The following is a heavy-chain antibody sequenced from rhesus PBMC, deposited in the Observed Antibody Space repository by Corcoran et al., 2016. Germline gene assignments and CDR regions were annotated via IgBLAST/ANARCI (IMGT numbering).Heavy chain of an antibody. D-gene: IGHD5-24*01. CDR3: VRDYSGYSYFDY. Sequence: EVQLVESGGGLAKPGGSLRLSCAASGFSFSDYYIYWFRQAPGKGLEWLSGSSYTGGITYYADSVQGRFTISRENAKNTLYLQMDSLRAEDTAVYYCVRDYSGYSYFDYWGQGVLVTVSS. J-gene: IGHJ4*01. CDR1: GFSFSDYY. V-gene: IGHV3S18*01. CDR2: SSYTGGIT.